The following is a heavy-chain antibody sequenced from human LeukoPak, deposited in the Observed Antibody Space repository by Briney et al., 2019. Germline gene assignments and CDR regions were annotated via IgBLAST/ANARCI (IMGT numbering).Heavy chain of an antibody. CDR1: GFTFSNAW. CDR2: IKSKTDGGTT. J-gene: IGHJ6*03. D-gene: IGHD2-2*01. V-gene: IGHV3-15*01. CDR3: TTTPESVVVPAAPAGYYYYMDV. Sequence: GGSLRLSCAASGFTFSNAWMSWVRQAPGKGLEWVGRIKSKTDGGTTDYAAPVKGRFTISRDDSKNTLYLQMNSLKTEDTAVYYCTTTPESVVVPAAPAGYYYYMDVWGKGTTVTVPS.